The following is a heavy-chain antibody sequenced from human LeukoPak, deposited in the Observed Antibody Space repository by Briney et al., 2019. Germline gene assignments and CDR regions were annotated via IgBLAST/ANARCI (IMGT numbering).Heavy chain of an antibody. D-gene: IGHD2-21*02. CDR1: GFTFSSYE. CDR3: ARDRAYCGGDCYWAFDI. CDR2: ISSSSSTI. V-gene: IGHV3-48*03. J-gene: IGHJ3*02. Sequence: GGSLRLSCAASGFTFSSYEMYWVRQAPGKGLEWVSYISSSSSTIYYADSVQSRFTISQDKPKNSLYLQMNSLRAEGTAVYYCARDRAYCGGDCYWAFDIWGQGTMVTVSS.